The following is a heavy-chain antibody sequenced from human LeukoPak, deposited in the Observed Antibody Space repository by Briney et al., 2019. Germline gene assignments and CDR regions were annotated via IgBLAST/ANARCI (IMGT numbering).Heavy chain of an antibody. J-gene: IGHJ4*02. D-gene: IGHD6-13*01. CDR2: INHSGST. CDR3: ARGIAAAPFDY. CDR1: GGSFSGYY. Sequence: SETLSLTCAVYGGSFSGYYWSWIRQPPGKGLEWIGEINHSGSTNYNPSLKSRVTISVDTSKNQFSLKLSSVTAADTAVYYCARGIAAAPFDYWGQGTLVTVSS. V-gene: IGHV4-34*01.